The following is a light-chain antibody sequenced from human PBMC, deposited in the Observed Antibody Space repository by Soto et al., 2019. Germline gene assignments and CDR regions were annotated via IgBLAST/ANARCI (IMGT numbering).Light chain of an antibody. CDR1: SCDVGGYNY. J-gene: IGLJ7*01. Sequence: QSALTQPRSVSGSPGQSVTISCTGTSCDVGGYNYVSWYQQHPGKAPKLMIYDVSKRPSGVPDRFSGSKSGNTASLTISGLQAEDEADYYCCSYAGSYTLVFGGGTQLTVL. CDR3: CSYAGSYTLV. V-gene: IGLV2-11*01. CDR2: DVS.